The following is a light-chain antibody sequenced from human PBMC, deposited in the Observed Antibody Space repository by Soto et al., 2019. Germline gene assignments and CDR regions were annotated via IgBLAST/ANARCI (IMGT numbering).Light chain of an antibody. J-gene: IGKJ4*01. V-gene: IGKV3-11*01. CDR1: QSVTTY. Sequence: EIVLTHSSVTLSLSPCERATLSSSASQSVTTYLAWYQRKPGQAPRLLIYDASTRATGIPARFSGSGSGTDFTLTISSLQPEDFAVYYCQHRSNWPPELSFGGGTKVDIK. CDR3: QHRSNWPPELS. CDR2: DAS.